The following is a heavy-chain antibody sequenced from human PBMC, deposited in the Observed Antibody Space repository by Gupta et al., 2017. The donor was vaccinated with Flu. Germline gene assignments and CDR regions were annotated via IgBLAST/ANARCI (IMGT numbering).Heavy chain of an antibody. D-gene: IGHD2-21*01. J-gene: IGHJ3*01. Sequence: SGFRFEDYGMYWVRQVPGKGLEWVAGIAGNSGSIGYADSVRGRFTISRDNAKNTLFLQLNSLTTEDTALYYCVAGEDFDSWGQGTMVTVSS. CDR3: VAGEDFDS. CDR2: IAGNSGSI. CDR1: GFRFEDYG. V-gene: IGHV3-9*01.